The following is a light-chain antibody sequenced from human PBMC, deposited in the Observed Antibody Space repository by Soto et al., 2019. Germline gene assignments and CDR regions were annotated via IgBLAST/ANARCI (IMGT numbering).Light chain of an antibody. V-gene: IGKV3-20*01. CDR3: QQYGSSPRT. J-gene: IGKJ1*01. CDR2: GAS. Sequence: EIVLTQSPGTLSLSPGGSATLSCRASQSVRSNYLAWYQQKPGQAPRLLIYGASSRATGIPDRFSGSGSGTDFALTISRLEPEDFAVYYCQQYGSSPRTFGQGTKVDIK. CDR1: QSVRSNY.